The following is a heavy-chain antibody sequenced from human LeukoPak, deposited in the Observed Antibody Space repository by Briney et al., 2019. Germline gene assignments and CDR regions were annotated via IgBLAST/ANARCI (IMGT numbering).Heavy chain of an antibody. J-gene: IGHJ3*02. CDR3: ARAPPRIVVVPAARGGAFDI. CDR1: GGSFSGYY. D-gene: IGHD2-2*01. V-gene: IGHV4-34*01. CDR2: INHSGST. Sequence: SETLSLTCAVYGGSFSGYYWSWIHQPPGKGLEWIGEINHSGSTNYNPSLKSRVTISVDTSKNQFSLKLSSVTAADTAVYYCARAPPRIVVVPAARGGAFDIWGQGTMVTVSS.